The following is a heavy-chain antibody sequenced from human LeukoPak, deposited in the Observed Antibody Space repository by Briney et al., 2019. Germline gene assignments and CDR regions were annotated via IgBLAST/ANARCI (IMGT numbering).Heavy chain of an antibody. J-gene: IGHJ3*02. CDR1: GYTFTGYY. V-gene: IGHV1-2*02. D-gene: IGHD3-22*01. Sequence: ASVKVSCKASGYTFTGYYIHWVRQAPGQGLEWMGWINPNSGSTNSAQKFKVRLTMTRDTSISKAYMELSRLRSDDTAVYYCARDLYHYDSSGSRGTFDIWGQGTMVTVSS. CDR3: ARDLYHYDSSGSRGTFDI. CDR2: INPNSGST.